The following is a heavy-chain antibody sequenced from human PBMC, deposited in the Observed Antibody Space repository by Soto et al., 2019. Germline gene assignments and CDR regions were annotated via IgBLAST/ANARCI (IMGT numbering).Heavy chain of an antibody. CDR3: VKDCNSATCYTEFFEN. V-gene: IGHV3-64D*06. Sequence: GGSLRLSCAASGFTFSNYWMTWVRQAPGKGLECVSAISINGDRTYYADSVKGRFTMSRDNSKNTLYLQMSSLRAEDTAVYYCVKDCNSATCYTEFFENWGPGTPVTVSS. CDR2: ISINGDRT. CDR1: GFTFSNYW. D-gene: IGHD2-2*02. J-gene: IGHJ4*02.